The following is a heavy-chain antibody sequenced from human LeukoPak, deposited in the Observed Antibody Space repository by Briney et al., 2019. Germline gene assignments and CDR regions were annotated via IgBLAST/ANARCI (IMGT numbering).Heavy chain of an antibody. CDR1: GFTFSGSA. J-gene: IGHJ4*02. V-gene: IGHV3-30*04. D-gene: IGHD6-6*01. Sequence: TGGSLKLSCAASGFTFSGSAMHWVRQAPGKGLEWVAVISYDGTDRYYADSVKGRFTISRDNSKNTLYLQMNSLRADDTAVYYCARGAIAARPDGVFDYWGQGTLVTVSS. CDR3: ARGAIAARPDGVFDY. CDR2: ISYDGTDR.